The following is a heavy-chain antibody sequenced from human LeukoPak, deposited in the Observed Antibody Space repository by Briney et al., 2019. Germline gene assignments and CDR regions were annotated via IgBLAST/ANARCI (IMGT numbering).Heavy chain of an antibody. J-gene: IGHJ4*02. CDR3: ASGRGYCNGGSCYSPFDY. CDR2: INPNTGGT. Sequence: ASVKVSCKASGYTFTGYYIHGVRQAPGQGLEWMRWINPNTGGTNYAQKFQGRVTMTRDTSISTAYMELSRLRSDDTAVYYCASGRGYCNGGSCYSPFDYWGQGTLVTVSS. D-gene: IGHD2-15*01. CDR1: GYTFTGYY. V-gene: IGHV1-2*02.